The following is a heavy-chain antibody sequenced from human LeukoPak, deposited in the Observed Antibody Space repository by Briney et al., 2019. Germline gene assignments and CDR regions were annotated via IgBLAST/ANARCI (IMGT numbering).Heavy chain of an antibody. V-gene: IGHV3-49*04. J-gene: IGHJ4*02. CDR2: IRSKAYGGTT. Sequence: GGSLRLSCTGFGFXFGDYAINWVRQAPGKGQEWVGFIRSKAYGGTTEYAASVKGRFTISRDDSKSIAYLQMNSLKTEDTAVYYCTRVIVATKDYWGQGTLVTVYS. CDR3: TRVIVATKDY. D-gene: IGHD5-12*01. CDR1: GFXFGDYA.